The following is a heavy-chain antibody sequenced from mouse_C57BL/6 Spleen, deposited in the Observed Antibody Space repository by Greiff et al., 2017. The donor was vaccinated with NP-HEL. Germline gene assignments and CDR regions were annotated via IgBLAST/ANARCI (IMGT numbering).Heavy chain of an antibody. CDR3: AREGDWYFDV. CDR1: GYSFTSYY. V-gene: IGHV1-66*01. Sequence: QVQLQQSGPELVKPGASVKISCKASGYSFTSYYIHWVKQRPGQGLEWIGWIYPGSGNTKYHEKFKGKATLTADTSSSTAYMQLSSLTSEDSAVYYCAREGDWYFDVWGTGTTVTVSS. J-gene: IGHJ1*03. CDR2: IYPGSGNT.